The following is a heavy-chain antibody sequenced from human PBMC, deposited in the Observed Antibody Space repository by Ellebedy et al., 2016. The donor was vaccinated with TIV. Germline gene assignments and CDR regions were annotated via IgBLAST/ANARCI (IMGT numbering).Heavy chain of an antibody. Sequence: GESLKISXAASGFTFSSYAMHWVRQAPGKGLEWVAVISYDGSIKFHADSVKGRFSISRDNSKNTLYLQIKNLRPEDTAVYYCARGAYYGSGSPPLFFQDWGQGTLVTVSS. CDR1: GFTFSSYA. J-gene: IGHJ1*01. V-gene: IGHV3-30-3*01. D-gene: IGHD3-10*01. CDR3: ARGAYYGSGSPPLFFQD. CDR2: ISYDGSIK.